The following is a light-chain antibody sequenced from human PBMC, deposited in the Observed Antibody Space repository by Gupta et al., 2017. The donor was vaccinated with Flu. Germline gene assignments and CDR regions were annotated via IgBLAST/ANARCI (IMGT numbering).Light chain of an antibody. CDR1: HSIGRY. CDR2: DAS. V-gene: IGKV3-11*01. Sequence: DTVLTQSPATLSLSPGEGATLSCRASHSIGRYLAWYQQKPGQAPRLLIYDASDRATGIPARFSGSGSGTDFTLTISSLEPEDFAVYYCQQRGNWPPVFTFGGGTRVEIK. CDR3: QQRGNWPPVFT. J-gene: IGKJ4*01.